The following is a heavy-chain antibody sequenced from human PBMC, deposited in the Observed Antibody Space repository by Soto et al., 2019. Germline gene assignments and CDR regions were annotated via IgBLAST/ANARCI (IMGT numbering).Heavy chain of an antibody. CDR2: IYYSGST. V-gene: IGHV4-31*03. D-gene: IGHD3-22*01. CDR1: GGSISSGGYY. Sequence: SETLSLTCTVSGGSISSGGYYWSWIRQNPGKGLEWIGYIYYSGSTYYNPSLKSRVTISVDTSKNQFSLKLSSETAADTAVYYCARDTACIYFDSHSDYPCLDPWGERDRFTVP. CDR3: ARDTACIYFDSHSDYPCLDP. J-gene: IGHJ5*02.